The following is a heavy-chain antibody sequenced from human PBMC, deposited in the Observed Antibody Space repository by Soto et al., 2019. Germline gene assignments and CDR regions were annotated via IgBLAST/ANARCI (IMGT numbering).Heavy chain of an antibody. J-gene: IGHJ4*02. V-gene: IGHV1-3*01. CDR1: GYTFTSYA. D-gene: IGHD6-13*01. CDR2: INAGNGNT. CDR3: ASPKGYSSSWSRFPSLNY. Sequence: ASVKVSCKASGYTFTSYAMHWVRQAPGQRLEWMGWINAGNGNTKYSQKFQGRVTITRDTSASTAYMELSSLRSEDTAVYYCASPKGYSSSWSRFPSLNYWGQGTLVTVSS.